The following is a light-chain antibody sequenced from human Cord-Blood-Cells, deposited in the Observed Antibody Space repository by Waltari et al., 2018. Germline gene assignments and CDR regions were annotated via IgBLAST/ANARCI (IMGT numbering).Light chain of an antibody. V-gene: IGKV1-8*01. CDR1: QGISSY. J-gene: IGKJ3*01. Sequence: AIRMTKSPSSFSASTGDRVTITCRSSQGISSYLAWYQQKPGKAPKLLIYAASTLQSGVPSRFSGSGSGTDFTLTISCLQSEDFATYYCQQYYSYPVTFGPGTKVDI. CDR3: QQYYSYPVT. CDR2: AAS.